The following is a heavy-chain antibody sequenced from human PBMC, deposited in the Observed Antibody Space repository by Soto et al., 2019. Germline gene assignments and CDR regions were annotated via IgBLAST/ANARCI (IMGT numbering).Heavy chain of an antibody. CDR1: GGSISSSSYY. V-gene: IGHV4-39*01. D-gene: IGHD3-10*01. CDR2: IYYSGST. Sequence: QLQLQESGPGLVKPSETLSLTCTVSGGSISSSSYYWGWIGSIYYSGSTYYNPSLKSRVTISVDTSKNQFSLKLSSVTAADTAVYYCATVWFGESQHWGQGTLVTVSS. J-gene: IGHJ1*01. CDR3: ATVWFGESQH.